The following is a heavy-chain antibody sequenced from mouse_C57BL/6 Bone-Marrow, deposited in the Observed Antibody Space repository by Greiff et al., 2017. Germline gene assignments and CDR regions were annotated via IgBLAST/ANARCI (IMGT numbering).Heavy chain of an antibody. J-gene: IGHJ4*01. CDR1: GYTFPSYW. D-gene: IGHD1-1*01. Sequence: QVQLQQPGAELVKPGASVKLSCKASGYTFPSYWMQWVNQRPGQGLEWIGEIDPSDSYTNYNQTFKGKATLTVDTSSSTAYMQLSSLTSEDSAVYYWAREDITTGVADYYAMDYCGQGTSVTVSS. V-gene: IGHV1-50*01. CDR2: IDPSDSYT. CDR3: AREDITTGVADYYAMDY.